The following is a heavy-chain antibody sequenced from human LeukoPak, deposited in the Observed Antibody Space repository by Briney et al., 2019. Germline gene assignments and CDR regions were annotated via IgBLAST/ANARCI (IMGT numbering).Heavy chain of an antibody. D-gene: IGHD4-23*01. J-gene: IGHJ4*02. V-gene: IGHV1-2*02. CDR2: VNPNSGGT. CDR3: ARELGGDYGGNSGDDY. CDR1: GYTFTGYY. Sequence: ASVKVSCKASGYTFTGYYIHWVRQAPGQGLEWMGWVNPNSGGTNSAKKFQGRVTMTRNTPLSTAYMEVSSLRSDDTAVYYCARELGGDYGGNSGDDYWVQGTLVTVSS.